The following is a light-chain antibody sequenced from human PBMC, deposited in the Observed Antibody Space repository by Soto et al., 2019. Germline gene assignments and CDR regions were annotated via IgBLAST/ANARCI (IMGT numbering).Light chain of an antibody. CDR2: DAS. Sequence: AIQLTQSPSSLSASVVDRVTITCRASQGISSALAWYQQKPGKAPKLLIYDASSLESGVPSRFSGSGSGTDFTLTISSLQPEDFATYYCQQFNNPSTFGQGTRLEIK. CDR1: QGISSA. J-gene: IGKJ5*01. CDR3: QQFNNPST. V-gene: IGKV1D-13*01.